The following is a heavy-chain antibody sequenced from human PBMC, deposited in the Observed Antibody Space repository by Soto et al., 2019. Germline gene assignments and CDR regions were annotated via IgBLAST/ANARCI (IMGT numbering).Heavy chain of an antibody. V-gene: IGHV3-74*01. CDR1: GFTFSSYW. CDR2: LYTDGSRT. J-gene: IGHJ6*03. Sequence: EVQLVESGGGLVQPGGSLRLSCAASGFTFSSYWMHWVRQVPGKGLVWVSRLYTDGSRTSYADSVKGRFTISRDNAKNKLYLEMNSLRAEDTAVYDCAGGAGGYYYMDAWGKGTTVTVSS. CDR3: AGGAGGYYYMDA. D-gene: IGHD3-10*01.